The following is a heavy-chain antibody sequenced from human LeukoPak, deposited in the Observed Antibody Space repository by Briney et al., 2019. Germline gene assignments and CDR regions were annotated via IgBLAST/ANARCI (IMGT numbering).Heavy chain of an antibody. CDR2: IYYSGST. J-gene: IGHJ6*03. Sequence: SETLSLTCTVSGGSISSGSYYWSWIRQPAGKGLEWIGYIYYSGSTNYNPSLKSRVTISVDTSKNQSSLKLSSVTAADMAVYYCARGRSSMVRGYYYYYMDVWGKGTTVTISS. CDR3: ARGRSSMVRGYYYYYMDV. CDR1: GGSISSGSYY. V-gene: IGHV4-61*10. D-gene: IGHD3-10*01.